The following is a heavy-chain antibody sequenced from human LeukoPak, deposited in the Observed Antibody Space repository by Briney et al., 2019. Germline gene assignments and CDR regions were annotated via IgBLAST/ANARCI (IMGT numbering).Heavy chain of an antibody. V-gene: IGHV3-74*01. Sequence: GGSLRLSCEASGFSFSSYWMHWVRQAPGKGLVWVSRINSDGSSRNYADFVEGRFTISRDNAKNTLFLQIDSLRVEDTAVYYCARDFVNSGYYFDYWGQGTLVTVSS. CDR3: ARDFVNSGYYFDY. CDR1: GFSFSSYW. D-gene: IGHD3-22*01. CDR2: INSDGSSR. J-gene: IGHJ4*02.